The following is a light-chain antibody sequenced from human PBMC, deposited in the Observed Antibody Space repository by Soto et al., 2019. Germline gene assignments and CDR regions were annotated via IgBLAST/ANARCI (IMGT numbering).Light chain of an antibody. J-gene: IGKJ3*01. CDR3: QQYNSYVLT. V-gene: IGKV1-5*03. CDR1: QSISSW. CDR2: RAS. Sequence: DIQMTQSPSTLSASGGDRVTITCRASQSISSWLAWYQQKPGKAPKLLIYRASNLESGVPSRFSGSGSGTEFTLTISSRQTDDFATYYCQQYNSYVLTFGPGTKVAIK.